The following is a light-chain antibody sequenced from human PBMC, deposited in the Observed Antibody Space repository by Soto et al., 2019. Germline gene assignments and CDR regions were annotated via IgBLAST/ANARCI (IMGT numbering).Light chain of an antibody. J-gene: IGLJ1*01. Sequence: QSVLTQPPSASGTPGQRVTISCSGSSSNIGSNNVNWYQQLPGTAPKLLIYNNNQRPSGVPDRFSGSKSGTSASLAISGLQSEDEADYYCAACNDSLKGLVFGTGTKLTVL. CDR2: NNN. CDR3: AACNDSLKGLV. CDR1: SSNIGSNN. V-gene: IGLV1-44*01.